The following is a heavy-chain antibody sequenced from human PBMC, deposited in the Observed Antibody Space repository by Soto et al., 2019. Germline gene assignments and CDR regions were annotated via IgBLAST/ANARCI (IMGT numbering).Heavy chain of an antibody. D-gene: IGHD3-10*01. CDR2: INHSGST. CDR1: GGSFSGYY. J-gene: IGHJ4*02. Sequence: QVQLQQWGAGLLKPSETLSLTCAVYGGSFSGYYWSWIRQPPGKGLEWIGEINHSGSTNYNPSLKSRVTISGDTSKNQFSLKLSSVTAADTAVYYCARDPVAWRRQYYYGSGSPPIPGYWGQGTLVTVSS. CDR3: ARDPVAWRRQYYYGSGSPPIPGY. V-gene: IGHV4-34*01.